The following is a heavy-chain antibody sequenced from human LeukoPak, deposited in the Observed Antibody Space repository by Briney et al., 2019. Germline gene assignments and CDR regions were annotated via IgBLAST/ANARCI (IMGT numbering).Heavy chain of an antibody. Sequence: ASVKVSCKASGYTFTSYYMHWVRQAPGQGLEWMGIINPSGGSTSYAQKFHGRVTMTRDTSTSTVYMELSSLRSEDTAVYYCARGERIRLWLSYIDYWGQGTLVTVSS. CDR2: INPSGGST. CDR3: ARGERIRLWLSYIDY. CDR1: GYTFTSYY. J-gene: IGHJ4*02. V-gene: IGHV1-46*01. D-gene: IGHD5-18*01.